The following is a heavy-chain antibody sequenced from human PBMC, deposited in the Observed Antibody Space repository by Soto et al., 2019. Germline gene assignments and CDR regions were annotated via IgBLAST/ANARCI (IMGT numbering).Heavy chain of an antibody. J-gene: IGHJ4*02. CDR1: GFTFRDYY. D-gene: IGHD6-6*01. CDR3: ARDSSITPRPLDY. V-gene: IGHV3-11*06. CDR2: ISSTGGYA. Sequence: GGSLRLSCAASGFTFRDYYMSWIRQAPGKGLEWVSYISSTGGYAKYADSVKGRFTISRDNAKNSLYLQTNSLRAEDTAVYYCARDSSITPRPLDYWGQGTPVTVSS.